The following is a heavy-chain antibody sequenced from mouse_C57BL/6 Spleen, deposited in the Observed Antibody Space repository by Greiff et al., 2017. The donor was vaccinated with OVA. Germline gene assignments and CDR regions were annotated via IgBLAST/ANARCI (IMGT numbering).Heavy chain of an antibody. Sequence: EVKLVESGPELVKPGASVKISCKASGYSFTGYYMNWVKQSPEKSLEWIGEINPSTGGTTYNQKFKAKATLTVDKSSSTAYMQLKSLTSEDSAVYYCARRALTGTRYYAMDYWGQGTSVTVSS. CDR2: INPSTGGT. J-gene: IGHJ4*01. V-gene: IGHV1-42*01. D-gene: IGHD4-1*01. CDR1: GYSFTGYY. CDR3: ARRALTGTRYYAMDY.